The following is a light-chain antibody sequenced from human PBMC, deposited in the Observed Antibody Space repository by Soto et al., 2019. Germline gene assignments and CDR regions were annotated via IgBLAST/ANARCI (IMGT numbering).Light chain of an antibody. Sequence: EIVMTQSPATLSVSPGERATLSCRASQSVSSNLAWYQQKPGQAPRLLIYVASTRATGIPARFSGSGSGTEFTLTISSLQSEDFAVYYCQQYNNWPSVYTFGQGTKLEIK. CDR2: VAS. V-gene: IGKV3-15*01. CDR1: QSVSSN. J-gene: IGKJ2*01. CDR3: QQYNNWPSVYT.